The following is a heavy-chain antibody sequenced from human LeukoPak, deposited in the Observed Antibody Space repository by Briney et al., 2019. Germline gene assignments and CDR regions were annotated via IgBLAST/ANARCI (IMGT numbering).Heavy chain of an antibody. J-gene: IGHJ4*02. D-gene: IGHD6-19*01. Sequence: GGSLRLSCVASGFPFSSYWMIWVRQAPGKGLEWVANINQDGSEKYYVDSVKGRFTISRDNAENSLCLQMNSLRADDTAVYYCARDSSGWSWGQGTLVTVSS. CDR3: ARDSSGWS. CDR2: INQDGSEK. CDR1: GFPFSSYW. V-gene: IGHV3-7*01.